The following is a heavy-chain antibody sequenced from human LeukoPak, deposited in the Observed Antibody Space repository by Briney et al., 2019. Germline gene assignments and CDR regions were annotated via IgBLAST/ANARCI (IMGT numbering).Heavy chain of an antibody. J-gene: IGHJ4*02. Sequence: SETLSLTCAVYGGSFSGYYWSWIRQPPGKGLEWIGEINHSGSTNYNPSLKSRVTISIDTSKNQFSLKLTSVTAADTAVYYCAKQTGSGLFILPGGQGTLVTVSS. CDR2: INHSGST. D-gene: IGHD3/OR15-3a*01. V-gene: IGHV4-34*01. CDR3: AKQTGSGLFILP. CDR1: GGSFSGYY.